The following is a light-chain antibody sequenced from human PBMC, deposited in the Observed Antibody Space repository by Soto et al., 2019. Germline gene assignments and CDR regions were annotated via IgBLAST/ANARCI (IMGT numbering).Light chain of an antibody. CDR2: GNS. Sequence: QSVLTQPPSVSGAPGQRVTISCTGSSSNIGAGYDVHWYQQLPGTAPKLLIYGNSNRPSGVPDRFSGSQSGTSASQAITGLQAEDEADYYCQSYDSSLSGVVFGGGTKLTVL. V-gene: IGLV1-40*01. CDR1: SSNIGAGYD. J-gene: IGLJ2*01. CDR3: QSYDSSLSGVV.